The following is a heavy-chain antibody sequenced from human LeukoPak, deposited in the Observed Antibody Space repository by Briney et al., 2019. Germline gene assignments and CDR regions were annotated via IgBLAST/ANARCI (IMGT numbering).Heavy chain of an antibody. V-gene: IGHV1-8*01. CDR3: ARPYCSGGDCLRYFDL. J-gene: IGHJ2*01. CDR2: MNPISGNT. CDR1: GYTFTSYD. Sequence: ASVKVSCKASGYTFTSYDISWVRQATGQGLEWMGRMNPISGNTGYAQKFQGRVTMTRSTSISTAYMELSSLRSEDTAVYYCARPYCSGGDCLRYFDLWGRGTLITVSS. D-gene: IGHD2-15*01.